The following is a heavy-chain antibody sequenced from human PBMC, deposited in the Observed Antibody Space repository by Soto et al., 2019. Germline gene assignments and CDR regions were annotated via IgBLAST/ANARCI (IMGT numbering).Heavy chain of an antibody. J-gene: IGHJ4*02. V-gene: IGHV4-59*01. CDR3: ARGVAVPGAHIDY. CDR2: VYYTGST. D-gene: IGHD6-19*01. CDR1: GGSISGSY. Sequence: KPSETLSLTCSVCGGSISGSYWSWIRQSPGKGLEWLGYVYYTGSTNYSPSLRSRVSISVDTSKNEFSLRLSSVTAADTAVYFCARGVAVPGAHIDYWGQGTQVTAPQ.